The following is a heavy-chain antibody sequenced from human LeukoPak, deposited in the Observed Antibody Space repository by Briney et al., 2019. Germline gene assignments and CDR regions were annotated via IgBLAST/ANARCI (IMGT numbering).Heavy chain of an antibody. CDR1: GFTFSSYS. D-gene: IGHD3-22*01. Sequence: GGSLRLSCAASGFTFSSYSMKWVRQAPGKGLEWVSSISSSSSYIYYADSVKGRFTISRDNAKNSLYLQMNSLRAEDTAVYYCARVHDSSGYYYGYWGQGTLVTVSS. CDR2: ISSSSSYI. CDR3: ARVHDSSGYYYGY. V-gene: IGHV3-21*01. J-gene: IGHJ4*02.